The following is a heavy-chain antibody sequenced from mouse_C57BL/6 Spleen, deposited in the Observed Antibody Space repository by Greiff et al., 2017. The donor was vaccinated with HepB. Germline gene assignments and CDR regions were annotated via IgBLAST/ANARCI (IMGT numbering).Heavy chain of an antibody. D-gene: IGHD1-1*01. CDR1: GYTFTSYW. V-gene: IGHV1-50*01. Sequence: QVQLQQPGAELVKPGASVKLSCKASGYTFTSYWMQWVKQRPGQGLEWIGEIDPSDSYTNYNQKFKGKATLTVDTSSSTAYMQRSSLTSEDSAVYYCARQRRHGSSYCDYWGQGTTLTVSS. CDR3: ARQRRHGSSYCDY. CDR2: IDPSDSYT. J-gene: IGHJ2*01.